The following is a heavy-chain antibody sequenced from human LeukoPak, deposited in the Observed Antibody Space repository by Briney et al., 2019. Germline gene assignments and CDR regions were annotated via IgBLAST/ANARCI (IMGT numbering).Heavy chain of an antibody. J-gene: IGHJ4*02. CDR2: TYHSGTS. D-gene: IGHD3-22*01. CDR1: GYSISNGYY. V-gene: IGHV4-38-2*02. Sequence: SETLSLTCTVSGYSISNGYYWGWIRRPPGKGLEWIGTTYHSGTSYYNPSLKSRVTISVDTSKNQLSLKLSSVTAADTAVYYCARAPMTDYWGQGTLVTVSS. CDR3: ARAPMTDY.